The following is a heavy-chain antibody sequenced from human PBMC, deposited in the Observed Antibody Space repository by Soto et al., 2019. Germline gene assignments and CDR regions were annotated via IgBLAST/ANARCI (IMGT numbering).Heavy chain of an antibody. Sequence: VQLVESGGGVVQPGRSLRISCAASGFTFSDYAMHWVRQAPGKGLEWVAVVSHDGRNTHYADSVKGRFTLSRDTSKNTVSLEVTSLRAEDTAGYYCAKGGWHWLVTSYFNYWGQGALGTV. CDR2: VSHDGRNT. D-gene: IGHD6-19*01. V-gene: IGHV3-30*18. CDR3: AKGGWHWLVTSYFNY. J-gene: IGHJ4*02. CDR1: GFTFSDYA.